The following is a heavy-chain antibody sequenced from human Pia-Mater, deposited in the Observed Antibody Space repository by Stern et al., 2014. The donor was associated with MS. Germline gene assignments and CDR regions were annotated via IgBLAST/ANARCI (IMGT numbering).Heavy chain of an antibody. CDR2: VYDTGST. CDR3: ARALWFGELSFDY. Sequence: QLQLQESGPGLVKPSETLSLTCTVSGGSISSSNYYWAWIRQPPGKGLDWIGSVYDTGSTYYNPSLESRVAISVDTSKNQFSLKLSSVTAADTAVYYCARALWFGELSFDYWGQGTLVTVSS. J-gene: IGHJ4*02. V-gene: IGHV4-39*01. CDR1: GGSISSSNYY. D-gene: IGHD3-10*01.